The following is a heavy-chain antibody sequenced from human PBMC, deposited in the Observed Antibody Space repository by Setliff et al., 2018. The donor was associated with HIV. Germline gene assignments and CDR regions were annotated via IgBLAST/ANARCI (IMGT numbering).Heavy chain of an antibody. J-gene: IGHJ4*02. CDR1: GGSISSYY. V-gene: IGHV4-39*02. D-gene: IGHD3-22*01. CDR3: ARDNYDSRGYFFGY. Sequence: PSETLSLTCTVSGGSISSYYWGWIRQPPGKGLEWIGNIYYSGSTYYNPSLKSRLTISKDTSKNHFSPQLSSVTAADTAVYYCARDNYDSRGYFFGYWGQGTLVTVSS. CDR2: IYYSGST.